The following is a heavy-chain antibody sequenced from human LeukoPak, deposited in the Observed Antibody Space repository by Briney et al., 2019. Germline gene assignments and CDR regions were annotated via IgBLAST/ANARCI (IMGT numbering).Heavy chain of an antibody. V-gene: IGHV1-2*02. Sequence: ASVKVSCKASGYTFTGYYIHWVRQAPGQGLEWMGWINPNSGDTNYAQKFQGEVTMTRDTSISTAYMELSRLRSDDTAVYYCARGVTGIYYYYYMDVWGKETTVTVSS. CDR1: GYTFTGYY. CDR2: INPNSGDT. J-gene: IGHJ6*03. CDR3: ARGVTGIYYYYYMDV. D-gene: IGHD3-10*01.